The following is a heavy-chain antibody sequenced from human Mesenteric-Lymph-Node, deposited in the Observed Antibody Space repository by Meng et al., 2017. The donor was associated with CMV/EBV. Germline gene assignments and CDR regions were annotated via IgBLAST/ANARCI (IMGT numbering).Heavy chain of an antibody. CDR1: GFTFSTFW. J-gene: IGHJ4*02. V-gene: IGHV3-7*01. CDR2: INQDESEK. CDR3: ARKRGGWDY. D-gene: IGHD3-16*01. Sequence: GESLKISCAASGFTFSTFWMTWVRQAPGKGLEWVANINQDESEKYYVDSVKGRFTISRDNAKNSLFLQMNSLRAEDTAVYYCARKRGGWDYWGQGTLVTVSS.